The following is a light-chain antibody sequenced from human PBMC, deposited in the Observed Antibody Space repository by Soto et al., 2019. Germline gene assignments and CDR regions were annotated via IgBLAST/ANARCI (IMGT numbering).Light chain of an antibody. CDR1: SSDVGAYNY. V-gene: IGLV2-14*01. CDR2: GVT. Sequence: SALAQPASLSWSPGQSITISCTGTSSDVGAYNYVSWYQQYPGKAPKLMIYGVTNRPSGVSNRFSGSKTGNTASLTISGLQAEDEADYYCFSHRGGDSHVFGTGTKVTVL. J-gene: IGLJ1*01. CDR3: FSHRGGDSHV.